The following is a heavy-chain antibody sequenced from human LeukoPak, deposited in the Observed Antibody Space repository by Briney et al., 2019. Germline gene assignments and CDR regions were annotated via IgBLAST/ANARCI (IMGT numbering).Heavy chain of an antibody. Sequence: QTGGSLRLSCAASGFTFSNYAMSWVRQAPGKGLEWVSAISGSASSTYHADSVKGRFTISRDNSKNTLYLQMNGLRAEDTAVYYCARGPSGYHNTGGQGTLVTVSS. V-gene: IGHV3-23*01. D-gene: IGHD5-12*01. J-gene: IGHJ4*02. CDR3: ARGPSGYHNT. CDR2: ISGSASST. CDR1: GFTFSNYA.